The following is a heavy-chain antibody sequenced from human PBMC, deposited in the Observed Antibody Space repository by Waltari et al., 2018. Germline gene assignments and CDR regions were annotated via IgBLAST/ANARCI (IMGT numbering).Heavy chain of an antibody. J-gene: IGHJ6*03. CDR3: ARVIRGGDPYYYYYMDV. V-gene: IGHV5-51*03. Sequence: EVQLVQSGAEVKKPGESLKISSKGSGSSFTSYWIGMVRKRPGKGLEWMGIIYPGDSDTRYSPSFQGQVTISADKSISTAYLQWSSLKASDTAMYYCARVIRGGDPYYYYYMDVWGKGTTVTVSS. CDR2: IYPGDSDT. CDR1: GSSFTSYW. D-gene: IGHD2-21*02.